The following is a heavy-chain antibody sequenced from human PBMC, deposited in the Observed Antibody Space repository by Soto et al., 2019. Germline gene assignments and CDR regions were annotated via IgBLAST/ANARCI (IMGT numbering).Heavy chain of an antibody. Sequence: GGSLRLSCAASGFTFSSYWMSWVRQAPGKGLEWVANIKQDGSEKYYVDSVKGRFTISRDNAKNSLYLQMNSLRAEDTAVYYCARGGYCSSTSCYNFDYWGQGTLVTVSS. CDR2: IKQDGSEK. CDR3: ARGGYCSSTSCYNFDY. CDR1: GFTFSSYW. D-gene: IGHD2-2*02. J-gene: IGHJ4*02. V-gene: IGHV3-7*01.